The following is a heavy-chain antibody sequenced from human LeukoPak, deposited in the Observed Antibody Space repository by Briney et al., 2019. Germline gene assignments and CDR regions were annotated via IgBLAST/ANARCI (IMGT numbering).Heavy chain of an antibody. V-gene: IGHV1-18*01. Sequence: ASVKVSCKASGYTFTSYGISWVRQAPGQGLEWMGWISAYNGNTNYAQKLQGRVTMTTDTSTSTAYMELRSLRSDDTAVYYCARDGRDSSGYYYGYYYYYMDVWGKGTTVTVSS. CDR1: GYTFTSYG. J-gene: IGHJ6*03. CDR3: ARDGRDSSGYYYGYYYYYMDV. CDR2: ISAYNGNT. D-gene: IGHD3-22*01.